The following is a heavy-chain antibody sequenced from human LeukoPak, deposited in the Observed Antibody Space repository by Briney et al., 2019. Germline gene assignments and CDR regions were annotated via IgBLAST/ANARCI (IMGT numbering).Heavy chain of an antibody. CDR1: GFTFSSYA. CDR3: ARDLSGVTGYTYGRGIDY. CDR2: ISGSGGST. Sequence: GGSLRLSCAGSGFTFSSYAMSWVRQAPGKGLEWVSAISGSGGSTYYADSVKGRFTISRDNAKTSLYLQMNSLRAEDTAVYYCARDLSGVTGYTYGRGIDYWGQGTLVTVSS. J-gene: IGHJ4*02. D-gene: IGHD5-18*01. V-gene: IGHV3-23*01.